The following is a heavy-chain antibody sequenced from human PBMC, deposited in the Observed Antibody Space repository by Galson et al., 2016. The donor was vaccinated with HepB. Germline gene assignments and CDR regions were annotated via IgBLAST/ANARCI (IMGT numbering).Heavy chain of an antibody. Sequence: SLRLSCAASGFTFSSYWMSWVRQAPGKGLEWVANIKQDGSEKYYVDSVKGRFTISRDNAKNSLYLQVNSLRAEDTAVYYCARAGGVANGYALDIWGQGTMVSVSS. CDR2: IKQDGSEK. CDR3: ARAGGVANGYALDI. J-gene: IGHJ3*02. D-gene: IGHD1-26*01. CDR1: GFTFSSYW. V-gene: IGHV3-7*03.